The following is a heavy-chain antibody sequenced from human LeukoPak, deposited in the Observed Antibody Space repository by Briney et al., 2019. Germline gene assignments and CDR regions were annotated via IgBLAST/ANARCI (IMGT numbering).Heavy chain of an antibody. CDR2: VSESGST. CDR3: AGGTSGYTGYFDY. J-gene: IGHJ4*02. CDR1: GFTFSSYA. D-gene: IGHD3-22*01. V-gene: IGHV3-23*01. Sequence: PGGSLRHSCAASGFTFSSYAMSWVRQAPGKGLEWVSTVSESGSTYYADSVKGRFTISRDISKNTLYLQMNSLRAEDTAVYSCAGGTSGYTGYFDYWGQGTLVTVSS.